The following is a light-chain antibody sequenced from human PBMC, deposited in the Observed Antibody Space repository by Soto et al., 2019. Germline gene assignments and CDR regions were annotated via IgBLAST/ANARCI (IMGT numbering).Light chain of an antibody. CDR1: SSNIGNNA. V-gene: IGLV1-36*01. J-gene: IGLJ1*01. CDR2: YDD. Sequence: QSVLTQPPSVSEAPRQRVTISCSGSSSNIGNNAVNWYQQLPGKAPKLLIYYDDLLPSGVSDRFSGSKSGTSAFLAISGLQSEDEADYYCAAWDDSLTIYVFGTGTKLTVL. CDR3: AAWDDSLTIYV.